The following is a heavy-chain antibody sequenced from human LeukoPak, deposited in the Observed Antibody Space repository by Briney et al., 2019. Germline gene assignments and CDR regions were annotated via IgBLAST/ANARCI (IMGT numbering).Heavy chain of an antibody. V-gene: IGHV3-7*01. CDR1: GFSFSTYW. J-gene: IGHJ4*02. Sequence: GGSLRLSCAASGFSFSTYWMSWVRQAPGKGLEWVANIKQDGSERYYVDSVRGRFTISRDNTKNSLYLQMNSLRVEDTAVYYCAKDLYSNYGPADYWGQGNLVTVSS. CDR3: AKDLYSNYGPADY. D-gene: IGHD4-11*01. CDR2: IKQDGSER.